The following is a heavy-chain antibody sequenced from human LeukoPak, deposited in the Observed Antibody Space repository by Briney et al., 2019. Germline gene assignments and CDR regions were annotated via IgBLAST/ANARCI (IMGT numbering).Heavy chain of an antibody. CDR3: ARGRGYYDSSGYYSASYYYMDV. J-gene: IGHJ6*03. D-gene: IGHD3-22*01. CDR2: INPNSGGT. V-gene: IGHV1-2*02. CDR1: GYTFTGYY. Sequence: ASVKVSCKASGYTFTGYYMHWVRQAPGQGLEWMGWINPNSGGTNYAQKFKGRVTMTRDTSISTAYMELSRLRSDDTAVYYCARGRGYYDSSGYYSASYYYMDVWGKGTTVTVSS.